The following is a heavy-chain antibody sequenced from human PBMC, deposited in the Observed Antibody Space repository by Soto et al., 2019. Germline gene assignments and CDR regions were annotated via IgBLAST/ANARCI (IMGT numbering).Heavy chain of an antibody. CDR1: GGRFTSYW. J-gene: IGHJ6*02. D-gene: IGHD3-22*01. CDR3: ARHSYDSSGYLYYYYYYGMDV. V-gene: IGHV5-10-1*01. CDR2: IDPSDSYT. Sequence: GESLKISLEGSGGRFTSYWRSLVRQIPGKGLEWMGRIDPSDSYTNYSPSFQGHVTISADKSISTAYLQWSSLKASDTAMYYCARHSYDSSGYLYYYYYYGMDVWGQGTTVTVSS.